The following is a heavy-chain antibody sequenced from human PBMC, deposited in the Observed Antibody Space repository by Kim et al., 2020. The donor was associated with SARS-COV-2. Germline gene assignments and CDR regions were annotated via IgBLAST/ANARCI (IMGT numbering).Heavy chain of an antibody. CDR3: ARDTGYSSGWYGTPLVAFDY. J-gene: IGHJ4*02. V-gene: IGHV3-48*02. CDR2: ISSSSSTI. Sequence: GGSLRLSCAASGFTFSSYSMNWVRQAPGKGLEWVSYISSSSSTIYYADSVKGRFTISRDNAKNSLYLQMNSLRDEDTAVYYCARDTGYSSGWYGTPLVAFDYWGQGTLVTVSS. CDR1: GFTFSSYS. D-gene: IGHD6-19*01.